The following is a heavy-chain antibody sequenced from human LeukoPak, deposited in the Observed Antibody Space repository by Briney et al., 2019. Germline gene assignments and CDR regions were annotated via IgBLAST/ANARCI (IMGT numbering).Heavy chain of an antibody. V-gene: IGHV3-64D*06. J-gene: IGHJ6*04. Sequence: GGSLRLSCSASGFTFSSYAMHWVRQAPGKGLEYVSAISSNGGSTYYADSVKGRFTISRDNSKNTLYLQMSSLRAEDTAVYYCVKDHEPAAAGTYSYYGMDVWGKGTTVTVSS. D-gene: IGHD6-13*01. CDR2: ISSNGGST. CDR3: VKDHEPAAAGTYSYYGMDV. CDR1: GFTFSSYA.